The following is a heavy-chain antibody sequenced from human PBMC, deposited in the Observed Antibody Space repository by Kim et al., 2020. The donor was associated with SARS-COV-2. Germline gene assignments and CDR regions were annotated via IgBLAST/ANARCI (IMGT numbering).Heavy chain of an antibody. Sequence: GGSLRLSCAASGFTFDIYAMSWVRQAPGKGLEWVSVISGSGTKTFYAAFVKGRFTISRDNSKNMLYLEMNSLRVEDTAFYYCAKEDDLVGEAANWVDSWG. CDR2: ISGSGTKT. V-gene: IGHV3-23*01. CDR3: AKEDDLVGEAANWVDS. J-gene: IGHJ5*01. D-gene: IGHD2-15*01. CDR1: GFTFDIYA.